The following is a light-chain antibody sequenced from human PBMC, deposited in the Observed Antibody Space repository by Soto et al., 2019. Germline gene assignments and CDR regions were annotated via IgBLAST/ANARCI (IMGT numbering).Light chain of an antibody. J-gene: IGKJ3*01. CDR3: QQYGSSPRFT. Sequence: EIVLPQSPGTLSLSPGERATLSCRASQSVSSSYLAWYQQKPGQAPRLLIYGASSRATGIQDRFSGSGSRTHFPLTISRLEPEDFAVYYCQQYGSSPRFTFGPGTKVDMK. CDR2: GAS. V-gene: IGKV3-20*01. CDR1: QSVSSSY.